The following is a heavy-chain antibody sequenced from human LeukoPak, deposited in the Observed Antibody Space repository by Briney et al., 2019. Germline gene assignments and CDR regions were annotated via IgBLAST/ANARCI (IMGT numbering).Heavy chain of an antibody. V-gene: IGHV4-4*07. CDR3: AIGYGSGSFDY. CDR2: IYTSGST. CDR1: AGSISSYY. D-gene: IGHD3-10*01. Sequence: SETLSLTCTVSAGSISSYYWSWIRQPAGKGLEWIGRIYTSGSTNYNPSLKSRVTISVDKSKNQFSLKLSSVTAADTAVYYCAIGYGSGSFDYWGQGTLVTVSS. J-gene: IGHJ4*02.